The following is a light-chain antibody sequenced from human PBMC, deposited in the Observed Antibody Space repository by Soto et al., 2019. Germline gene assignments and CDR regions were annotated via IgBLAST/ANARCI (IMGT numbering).Light chain of an antibody. V-gene: IGLV2-23*02. Sequence: QSALTQPASVSGSPGQSITISCTATNSDIGSYNLVSWYQQHPGKSPKLMMYDDTKRPSGVSNRFSGSRSGNTASLTIPVLHAEDAADYFCRSYATMTTVVVFGGGTKVTVL. J-gene: IGLJ2*01. CDR3: RSYATMTTVVV. CDR2: DDT. CDR1: NSDIGSYNL.